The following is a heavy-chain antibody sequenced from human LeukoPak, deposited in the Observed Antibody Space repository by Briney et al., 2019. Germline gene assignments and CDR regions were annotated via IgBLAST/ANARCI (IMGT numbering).Heavy chain of an antibody. CDR3: ARHGSGSYYNLPTDY. V-gene: IGHV1-18*01. CDR1: GYTFTSYG. J-gene: IGHJ4*02. CDR2: ISAYNGNT. D-gene: IGHD3-10*01. Sequence: ASVKVSCKASGYTFTSYGISRVRQAPGQGLEWMGWISAYNGNTNYAQKLQGRVTMTTDTSTSTAYMELRSLRSDDTAVYYCARHGSGSYYNLPTDYWGQGTLVTVSS.